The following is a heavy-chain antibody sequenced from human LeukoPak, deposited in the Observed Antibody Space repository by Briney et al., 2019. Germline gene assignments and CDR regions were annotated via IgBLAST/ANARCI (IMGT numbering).Heavy chain of an antibody. V-gene: IGHV3-48*02. CDR3: ARDRAVAGHTYWYFDL. CDR2: ISSNNIM. Sequence: GGSLRLSCVASGFSISDYSMNWVRQAPGKELEWVSYISSNNIMYYADSVKGRFTISRDNGENSLYLQMNSLRDEDTAVYYCARDRAVAGHTYWYFDLWGRGTLVTVSS. D-gene: IGHD6-19*01. CDR1: GFSISDYS. J-gene: IGHJ2*01.